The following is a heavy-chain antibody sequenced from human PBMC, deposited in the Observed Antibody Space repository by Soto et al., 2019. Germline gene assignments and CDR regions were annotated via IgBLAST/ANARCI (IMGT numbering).Heavy chain of an antibody. D-gene: IGHD3-10*01. V-gene: IGHV1-2*02. Sequence: GASVKVSCKASGYTFTGYYMHWVRQAPGQGLEWMGWINPNSGGTNYAQKFQGRVTMTRDTSISTAYMELSRLRSDDTAVYYCARDRSGSYYNYYYYGIDVWGQGTTVTVSS. CDR3: ARDRSGSYYNYYYYGIDV. J-gene: IGHJ6*02. CDR1: GYTFTGYY. CDR2: INPNSGGT.